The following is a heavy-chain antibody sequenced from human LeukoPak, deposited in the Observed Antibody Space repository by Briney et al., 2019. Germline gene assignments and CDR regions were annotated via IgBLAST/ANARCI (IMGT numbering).Heavy chain of an antibody. V-gene: IGHV4-39*07. Sequence: SETLSLTCTVSGGSISSGGYYWSWIRQPPGKGLEWIGEIFQSGITNYNPSVKSRVTISLDMSKNQFSLSLSSVTDADTAIYFCAKNAGYSQMHWGQGSLVTVSS. D-gene: IGHD6-13*01. CDR1: GGSISSGGYY. CDR3: AKNAGYSQMH. J-gene: IGHJ1*01. CDR2: IFQSGIT.